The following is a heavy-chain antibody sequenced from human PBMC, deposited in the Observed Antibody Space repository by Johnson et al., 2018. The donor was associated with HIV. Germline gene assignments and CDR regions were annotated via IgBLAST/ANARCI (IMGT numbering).Heavy chain of an antibody. Sequence: QVQLVESGGGLVKPGGSLRLSCAASGFTFSDSYMSWIRQAPGKGLEWVSYISSSGSTIYYADSVKGRFTISRDNAKNSLYLQMNSLRAEDTALYYCAKDRKGSSSWLRSGVAFDIWGQGTMVTVSS. D-gene: IGHD6-13*01. CDR1: GFTFSDSY. J-gene: IGHJ3*02. CDR3: AKDRKGSSSWLRSGVAFDI. CDR2: ISSSGSTI. V-gene: IGHV3-11*01.